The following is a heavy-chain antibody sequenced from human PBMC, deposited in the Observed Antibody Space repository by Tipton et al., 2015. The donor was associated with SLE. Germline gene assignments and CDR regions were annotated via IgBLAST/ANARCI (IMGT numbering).Heavy chain of an antibody. V-gene: IGHV4-59*12. J-gene: IGHJ5*02. CDR3: ARVGYCTGGVCYWFDP. CDR2: IYYSGST. Sequence: TLSLTCTVSGGSISSYYWSWIRQPPGKGLEWIGYIYYSGSTNYNPSLKSRVTMSLDTSKKQFSLKVRSLSAADTAVYYCARVGYCTGGVCYWFDPWGQGTLVTVSS. CDR1: GGSISSYY. D-gene: IGHD2-8*02.